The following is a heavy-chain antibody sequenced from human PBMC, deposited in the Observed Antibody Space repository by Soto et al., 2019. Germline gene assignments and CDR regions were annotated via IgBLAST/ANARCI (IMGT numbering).Heavy chain of an antibody. Sequence: SETLSLTCAVYGGSFSGYYWSWIRQPPGKGLEWIGEINHSGSTNYNPSLKSRVTISVDTSKNQFSLKLSSVTAADTAVYYCARVWVSYYDFWSGPRWFDPWGQGTLVTVSS. CDR2: INHSGST. CDR1: GGSFSGYY. CDR3: ARVWVSYYDFWSGPRWFDP. J-gene: IGHJ5*02. V-gene: IGHV4-34*01. D-gene: IGHD3-3*01.